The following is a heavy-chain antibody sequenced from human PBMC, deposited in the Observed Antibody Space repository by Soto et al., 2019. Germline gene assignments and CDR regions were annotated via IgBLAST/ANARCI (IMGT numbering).Heavy chain of an antibody. CDR2: IYYSGST. V-gene: IGHV4-30-4*01. CDR3: ARARYNWNYRYYYYGMDV. CDR1: GGSISSGDYY. J-gene: IGHJ6*02. Sequence: SETLSLTCTVSGGSISSGDYYWSWIRQPPGKGLEWIGYIYYSGSTYYNPSLKSRVTISVDTSKNQFSLKLSSVTAADTAVYYCARARYNWNYRYYYYGMDVWGQGTTVTVS. D-gene: IGHD1-7*01.